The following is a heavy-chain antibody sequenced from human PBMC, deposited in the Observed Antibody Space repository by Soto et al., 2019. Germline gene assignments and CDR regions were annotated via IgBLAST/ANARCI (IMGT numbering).Heavy chain of an antibody. D-gene: IGHD1-26*01. J-gene: IGHJ3*02. V-gene: IGHV4-59*01. Sequence: TETLSLTCTVSGGSISSYYWSWIRQPPGKGLEWIGYIYYSGSTNYNPSLKSRVTISVDTSKNQFSLKLSSVTAADTAVYYCARDTIVGATRDAFDIWGQGTMVTVSS. CDR1: GGSISSYY. CDR3: ARDTIVGATRDAFDI. CDR2: IYYSGST.